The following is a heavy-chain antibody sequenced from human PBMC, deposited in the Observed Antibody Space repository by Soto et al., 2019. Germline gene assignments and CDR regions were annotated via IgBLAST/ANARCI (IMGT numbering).Heavy chain of an antibody. J-gene: IGHJ4*02. CDR3: AEDRGVALGIFDY. Sequence: WGSMRLSCAASGFTLSSYWMSWVRQTQGKGLEWLANIKQDGSEKYYVDSWKGRFTISRDNAKNALYLQMNRLRAEDTAVYYCAEDRGVALGIFDYWGQGALVTVSS. CDR1: GFTLSSYW. CDR2: IKQDGSEK. D-gene: IGHD3-3*01. V-gene: IGHV3-7*01.